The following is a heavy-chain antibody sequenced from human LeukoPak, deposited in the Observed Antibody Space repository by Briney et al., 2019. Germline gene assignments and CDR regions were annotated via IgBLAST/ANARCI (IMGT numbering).Heavy chain of an antibody. CDR3: TRSGYSGYDSFDY. V-gene: IGHV3-23*01. J-gene: IGHJ4*02. D-gene: IGHD5-12*01. Sequence: GGSLRLSCAASGFTFSSYAMSWVRQAPGKGLEWVSAISGSGGSTYYADSVKGRFTISRDNSKNTLYLQMSSLRAEDTAVYYCTRSGYSGYDSFDYWGQGTLVTVSS. CDR1: GFTFSSYA. CDR2: ISGSGGST.